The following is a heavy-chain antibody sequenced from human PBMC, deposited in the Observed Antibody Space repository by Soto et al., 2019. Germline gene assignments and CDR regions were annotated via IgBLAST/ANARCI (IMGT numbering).Heavy chain of an antibody. CDR1: GGSISSYY. Sequence: QVQLQESGPGLVKPSETLSLTCTVSGGSISSYYWSWIRQPPGKGLEWIGYIYYSGSTNYNPSLKSRVTISVDTSKNQVSLKLSSVTAADTAVYYCATTMVRGVKYWYFDLWGRGTLVTVSS. J-gene: IGHJ2*01. D-gene: IGHD3-10*01. V-gene: IGHV4-59*01. CDR2: IYYSGST. CDR3: ATTMVRGVKYWYFDL.